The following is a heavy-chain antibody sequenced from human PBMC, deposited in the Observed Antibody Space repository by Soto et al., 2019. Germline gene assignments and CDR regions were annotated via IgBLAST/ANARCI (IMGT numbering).Heavy chain of an antibody. CDR1: GGTFSGYY. D-gene: IGHD2-15*01. J-gene: IGHJ6*03. Sequence: SATLSLTCAVYGGTFSGYYWSWIRQPPGKGLEWIGEINHSGSTNYNPSLKSRVTISVDTSKNQFSLKLSSVTAADTAVYYCARAGYCSGGSCYSRPYYYYYMDVWGKGTTVTVSS. CDR3: ARAGYCSGGSCYSRPYYYYYMDV. V-gene: IGHV4-34*01. CDR2: INHSGST.